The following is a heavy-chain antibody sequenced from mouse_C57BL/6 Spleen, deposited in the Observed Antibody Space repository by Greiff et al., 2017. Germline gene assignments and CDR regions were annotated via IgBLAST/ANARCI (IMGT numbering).Heavy chain of an antibody. CDR1: GYSFTGYY. CDR2: INPSTGGT. J-gene: IGHJ1*03. Sequence: VQLQQSGPELVKPGASVKISCKASGYSFTGYYMNWVKQSPEKSLEWIGEINPSTGGTTYNQKFKAKATLTVDKSSSTAYMQLKSLTSEDSAVYYCARRGYGSSSYWYFDVWGTGTTVTVSS. D-gene: IGHD1-1*01. V-gene: IGHV1-42*01. CDR3: ARRGYGSSSYWYFDV.